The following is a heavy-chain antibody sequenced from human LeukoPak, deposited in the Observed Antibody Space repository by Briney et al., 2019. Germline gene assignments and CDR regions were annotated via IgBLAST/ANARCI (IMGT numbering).Heavy chain of an antibody. CDR3: ARGNPAMVRGVDFDY. V-gene: IGHV4-34*01. CDR2: INHSGST. Sequence: SEILSLTCAVYGGSFSGYYWSWIRQPPGKGLEWIGEINHSGSTNYNPSLKSRVTISVDTSKNQFSLKLSSVTAADTAVYYCARGNPAMVRGVDFDYWGQGTLVTVSS. CDR1: GGSFSGYY. D-gene: IGHD3-10*01. J-gene: IGHJ4*02.